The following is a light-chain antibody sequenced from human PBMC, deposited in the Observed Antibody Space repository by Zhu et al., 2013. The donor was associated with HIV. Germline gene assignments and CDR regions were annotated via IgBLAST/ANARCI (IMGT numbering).Light chain of an antibody. CDR2: DAS. J-gene: IGKJ2*01. V-gene: IGKV3D-15*01. Sequence: EVVLTQSPATLSLSPGERATLSCRASQSVSTHLAWYQQKPGQAPRLLIYDASKRATGIPARISGSGSGTEFTLTITSVQSEDFAVYYCHQYNNWPPMYTFGQGTKLEIK. CDR3: HQYNNWPPMYT. CDR1: QSVSTH.